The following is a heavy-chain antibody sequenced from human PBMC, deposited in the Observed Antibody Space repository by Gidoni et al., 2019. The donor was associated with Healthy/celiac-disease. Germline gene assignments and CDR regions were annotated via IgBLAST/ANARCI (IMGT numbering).Heavy chain of an antibody. J-gene: IGHJ6*02. CDR1: GFTFRSYS. Sequence: EVQLVESGVGLVKPGGSLRLSCAASGFTFRSYSLNWVRQAPGKGLEWVSSISSSSSYIYYADSVKGRFTISRDNAKNSLYLQMNSLRAEDTAVYYCAREWGAPLHICSSTSCYTDYYYGMDVWGQGTTVTVSS. CDR3: AREWGAPLHICSSTSCYTDYYYGMDV. D-gene: IGHD2-2*02. CDR2: ISSSSSYI. V-gene: IGHV3-21*01.